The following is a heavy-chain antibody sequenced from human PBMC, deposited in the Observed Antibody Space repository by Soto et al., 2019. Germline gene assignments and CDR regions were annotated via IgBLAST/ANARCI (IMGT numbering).Heavy chain of an antibody. Sequence: GQSLKISCKGSGYSFTSYWIGLVRQMPGKGLEWMGIIYPGDSDTRYSPSFQGQVTISADKSISTAYLQWSSLKASDTAMYYCARRDIVVVPAAKGGDSNYYYYGMDVWGQGTTVTVSS. V-gene: IGHV5-51*01. CDR2: IYPGDSDT. CDR3: ARRDIVVVPAAKGGDSNYYYYGMDV. D-gene: IGHD2-2*01. CDR1: GYSFTSYW. J-gene: IGHJ6*02.